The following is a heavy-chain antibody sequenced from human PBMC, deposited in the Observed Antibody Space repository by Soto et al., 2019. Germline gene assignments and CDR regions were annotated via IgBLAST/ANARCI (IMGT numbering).Heavy chain of an antibody. D-gene: IGHD3-22*01. CDR1: GFTFSAYY. CDR2: ISSSGDII. V-gene: IGHV3-11*01. J-gene: IGHJ4*02. CDR3: ARDLGYYDSSGYLDY. Sequence: PGWSLRISCAASGFTFSAYYMSWIRQAPGKGLEWVSYISSSGDIIYYADSMKGRFTISRDNAKNSLYLQMNNLRAEDTAVYYCARDLGYYDSSGYLDYWGQGTLVTVYS.